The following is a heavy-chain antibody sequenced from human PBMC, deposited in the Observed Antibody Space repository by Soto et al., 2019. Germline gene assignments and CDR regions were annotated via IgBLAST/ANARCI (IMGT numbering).Heavy chain of an antibody. V-gene: IGHV4-30-2*01. CDR3: ARVPGP. CDR2: IYHSGST. CDR1: GDSISSGGYS. J-gene: IGHJ5*02. Sequence: SETLSLTCAVSGDSISSGGYSWSWIRQPPGKGLEWIGYIYHSGSTYYNPSLKSRVTISVDRSKNQFSLKLSSVTAADTAVYYCARVPGPWGQGSLVTVSS.